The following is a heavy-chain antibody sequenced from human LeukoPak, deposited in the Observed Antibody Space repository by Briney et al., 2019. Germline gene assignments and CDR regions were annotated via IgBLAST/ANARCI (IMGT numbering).Heavy chain of an antibody. CDR2: IRYDGSNK. Sequence: GGSLRLSCAASGFTFSSYGMHWVRQAPGQGLEWVAFIRYDGSNKYYADSVKGRFTISRDNSKNTLYLQMNSLRAEDTAVYYCASGYYYDSSGYYGGGNFDYWGQGTLVTVSS. CDR1: GFTFSSYG. J-gene: IGHJ4*02. CDR3: ASGYYYDSSGYYGGGNFDY. V-gene: IGHV3-30*02. D-gene: IGHD3-22*01.